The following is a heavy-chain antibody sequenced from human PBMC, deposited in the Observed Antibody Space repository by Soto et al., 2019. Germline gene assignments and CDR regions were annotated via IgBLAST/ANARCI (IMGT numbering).Heavy chain of an antibody. V-gene: IGHV4-39*01. J-gene: IGHJ3*02. CDR3: ARHASYSSGWYVPADAFDI. CDR1: GGSISSSSYY. CDR2: IYYSGST. D-gene: IGHD6-19*01. Sequence: PSETLSLTCTVSGGSISSSSYYWGWIRQPPGKGLEWIGSIYYSGSTYYNPSLKSRVTISVDTSKNQFSLKLSSVTAADTAVYYCARHASYSSGWYVPADAFDIWGQGTMVTVSS.